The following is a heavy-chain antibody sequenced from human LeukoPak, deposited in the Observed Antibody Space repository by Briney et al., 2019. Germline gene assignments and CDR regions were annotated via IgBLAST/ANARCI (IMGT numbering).Heavy chain of an antibody. CDR3: ARQTTTTTYDS. CDR1: GYSFTSYW. Sequence: GESLKISCQASGYSFTSYWIGWVRQMPGKGLEWMGIIYPSDSDTTYSPSFQGQVTISADKSISTAYLQWNSLKASDTAMYYCARQTTTTTYDSWGQGTLVTVSS. J-gene: IGHJ4*02. V-gene: IGHV5-51*01. D-gene: IGHD4-11*01. CDR2: IYPSDSDT.